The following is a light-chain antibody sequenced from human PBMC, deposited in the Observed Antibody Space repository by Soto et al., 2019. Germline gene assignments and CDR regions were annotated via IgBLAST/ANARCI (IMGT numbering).Light chain of an antibody. V-gene: IGKV3-20*01. Sequence: EIVMTQSPATLSVSPGESATLSCRASQSVSAELAWYQQKPGQAPRLLIYGASSRATGIPDRFSGSGSGTDFTLTISSLEPEDFAVYYCQQYGSSPRITFGQGTRLEIK. CDR1: QSVSAE. CDR3: QQYGSSPRIT. CDR2: GAS. J-gene: IGKJ5*01.